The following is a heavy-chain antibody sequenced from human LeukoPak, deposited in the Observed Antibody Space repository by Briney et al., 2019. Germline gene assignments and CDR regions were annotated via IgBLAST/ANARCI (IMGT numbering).Heavy chain of an antibody. Sequence: NPSETLSLTCTVSGGSISSSSYYWGWIRQPPGKGLEWIGTIYYTGSTYYNPSLKSRVTISVDTSKNQFSLKLNSVTAADTAVYYCARDHGDYVLGYWGQGTLVTVSS. CDR2: IYYTGST. V-gene: IGHV4-39*07. J-gene: IGHJ4*02. CDR3: ARDHGDYVLGY. CDR1: GGSISSSSYY. D-gene: IGHD4-17*01.